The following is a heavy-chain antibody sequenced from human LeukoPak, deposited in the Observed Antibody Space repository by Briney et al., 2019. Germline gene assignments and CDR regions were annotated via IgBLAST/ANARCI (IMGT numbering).Heavy chain of an antibody. CDR1: GYTFTGYY. V-gene: IGHV1-2*02. CDR2: INPNSGGT. J-gene: IGHJ5*02. CDR3: ARDFGIAAAEEYWFDP. D-gene: IGHD6-13*01. Sequence: ASVKVSCKASGYTFTGYYMHWVRQAPGQGLEWMGWINPNSGGTNYAQKFQGRVTMTRDTSISTAYMELSRLRSDDTAVYSCARDFGIAAAEEYWFDPWGQGTLVTVSS.